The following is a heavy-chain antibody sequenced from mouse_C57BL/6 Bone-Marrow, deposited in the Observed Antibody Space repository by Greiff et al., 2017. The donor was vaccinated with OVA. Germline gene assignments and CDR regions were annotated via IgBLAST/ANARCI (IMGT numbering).Heavy chain of an antibody. CDR1: GFTFSSYA. V-gene: IGHV5-4*01. D-gene: IGHD1-1*01. J-gene: IGHJ2*01. CDR2: ISDGGSYT. CDR3: ARDVILRFDY. Sequence: EVQGVESGGGLVKPGGSLKLSCAASGFTFSSYAMSWVRQTPEKRLEWVATISDGGSYTYYPDNVKGRFTISRDNAKNNLYLQMSHLKSEDTAMYYCARDVILRFDYWGQGTTLTVSS.